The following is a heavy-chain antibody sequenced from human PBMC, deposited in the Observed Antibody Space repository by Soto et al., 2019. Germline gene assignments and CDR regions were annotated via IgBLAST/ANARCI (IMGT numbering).Heavy chain of an antibody. V-gene: IGHV4-34*01. J-gene: IGHJ6*02. CDR3: ARGYYYYGMDV. Sequence: SETLSLTCAVYGGSFSGYYWSWTRQPPGKGLEWIGEINHSGSTNYNPSLKSRVTISVDTSKNQFSLKLSSVTAADTAVYYCARGYYYYGMDVWGQGTTVTVYS. CDR2: INHSGST. CDR1: GGSFSGYY.